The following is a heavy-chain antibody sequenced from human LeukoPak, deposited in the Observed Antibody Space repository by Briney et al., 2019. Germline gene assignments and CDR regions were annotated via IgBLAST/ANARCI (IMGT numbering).Heavy chain of an antibody. CDR2: ISAYNGNT. CDR3: ARTYYYDPNYFDY. Sequence: ASVKVSCKASGGTFSSYAISWVRQAPGQGFEWMGWISAYNGNTNYAQKLQGRVTMTTDTSTSTAYMELRSLRSDDTAVYYCARTYYYDPNYFDYWGQGTLVTVSS. CDR1: GGTFSSYA. J-gene: IGHJ4*02. V-gene: IGHV1-18*01. D-gene: IGHD3-22*01.